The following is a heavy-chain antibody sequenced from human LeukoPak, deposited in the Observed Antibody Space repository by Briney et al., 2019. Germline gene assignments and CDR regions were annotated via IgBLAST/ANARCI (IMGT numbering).Heavy chain of an antibody. Sequence: GVSLRLSCAASGFTFSSYGMHWVRQAPGKGLEGVAVISYDGSNKYYADSVKGRFTISRDNSKNTLYLQMNSLRAEDTAVYYCAKDPYDFWSGIYGMDVWGQGTTVTVSS. D-gene: IGHD3-3*01. CDR3: AKDPYDFWSGIYGMDV. V-gene: IGHV3-30*18. CDR1: GFTFSSYG. CDR2: ISYDGSNK. J-gene: IGHJ6*02.